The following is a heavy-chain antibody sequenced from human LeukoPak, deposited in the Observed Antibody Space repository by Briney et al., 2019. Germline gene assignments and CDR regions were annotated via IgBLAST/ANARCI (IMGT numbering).Heavy chain of an antibody. CDR3: ARGPPRGYYGSGSYYKFGMDV. CDR1: GFTFSSYI. CDR2: IRSSISTI. Sequence: VGSLRLSCAPSGFTFSSYIMNWVRQAPGQGLEWVSYIRSSISTIYYADSVKGRVTISRDNAQNTLYLQMNSLRAEDTAVYYCARGPPRGYYGSGSYYKFGMDVWGKGTTVTVSS. D-gene: IGHD3-10*01. J-gene: IGHJ6*04. V-gene: IGHV3-48*01.